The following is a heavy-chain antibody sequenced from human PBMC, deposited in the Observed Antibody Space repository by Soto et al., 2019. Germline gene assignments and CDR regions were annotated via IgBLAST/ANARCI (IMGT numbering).Heavy chain of an antibody. CDR3: ARGVRNNYDILTGSDFDP. D-gene: IGHD3-9*01. Sequence: ASVKVSCKASGYTFTGYYMHWVRQAPGQGLEWMGWINPNSGGTNYAQKFQGWVTMTRDTSISTAYMELSRLRSDDTAVYYCARGVRNNYDILTGSDFDPWGQGTLVTVS. V-gene: IGHV1-2*04. CDR1: GYTFTGYY. CDR2: INPNSGGT. J-gene: IGHJ5*02.